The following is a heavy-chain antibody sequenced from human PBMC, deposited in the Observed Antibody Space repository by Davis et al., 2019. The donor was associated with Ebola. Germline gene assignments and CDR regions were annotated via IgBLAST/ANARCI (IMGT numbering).Heavy chain of an antibody. CDR1: GYTFADCY. D-gene: IGHD5-18*01. V-gene: IGHV1-18*04. CDR3: ARDTMVTPFDY. Sequence: ASVKVSCKASGYTFADCYIHWVRLAPGQGLEWMGRIDSRSGDTNYAQKLQGRVTMTTDTSTSTAYMELRSLRSDDTAVYYCARDTMVTPFDYWGQGTLVTVSS. J-gene: IGHJ4*02. CDR2: IDSRSGDT.